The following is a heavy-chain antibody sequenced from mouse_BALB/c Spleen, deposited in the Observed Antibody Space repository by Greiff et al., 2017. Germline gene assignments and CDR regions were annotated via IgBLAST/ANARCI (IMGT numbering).Heavy chain of an antibody. V-gene: IGHV14-3*02. D-gene: IGHD2-2*01. J-gene: IGHJ4*01. CDR1: GFNIKDTY. Sequence: DVKLVESGAELVKPGASVKLSCTASGFNIKDTYMHWVKQRPEQGLEWIGRIDPANGNTKYDPKFQGKATITADTSSNTAYLQLSSLTSEDTAVYYCARGYGYPYYYAMDYWGQGTSVTVSS. CDR2: IDPANGNT. CDR3: ARGYGYPYYYAMDY.